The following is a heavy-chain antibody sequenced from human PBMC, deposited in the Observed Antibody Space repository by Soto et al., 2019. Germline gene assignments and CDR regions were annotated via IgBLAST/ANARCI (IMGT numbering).Heavy chain of an antibody. CDR1: GLTFSNAW. J-gene: IGHJ5*02. D-gene: IGHD3-3*02. V-gene: IGHV3-15*07. CDR3: TNLAPSDPGS. Sequence: EVQLVESGGGLVKPGGCLRLSCAASGLTFSNAWVNWVRQAPGKGLECVGRIKSRNEGGTTDYAEPVKGRVIISRDDSKITVYLQMNSLRSEDPSVYYCTNLAPSDPGSWGQGTLVTVSS. CDR2: IKSRNEGGTT.